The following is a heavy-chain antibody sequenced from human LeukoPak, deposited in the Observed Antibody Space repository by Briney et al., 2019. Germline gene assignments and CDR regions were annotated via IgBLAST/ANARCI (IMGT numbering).Heavy chain of an antibody. J-gene: IGHJ6*03. CDR2: IYYSGST. V-gene: IGHV4-39*07. CDR3: VSRLRFLEWLFEDYMDV. Sequence: SETLSLTCTVSGGSISSSSYNWGWIRQPPGKGLEWIGSIYYSGSTYYNPSLKSRVTISVDTSKNQFSLKLSSVTAADTAVYYCVSRLRFLEWLFEDYMDVWGKGTTVTVSS. CDR1: GGSISSSSYN. D-gene: IGHD3-3*01.